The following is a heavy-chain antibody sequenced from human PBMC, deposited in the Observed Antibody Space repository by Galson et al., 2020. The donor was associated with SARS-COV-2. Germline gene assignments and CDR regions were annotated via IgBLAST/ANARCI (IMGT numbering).Heavy chain of an antibody. D-gene: IGHD3-16*01. CDR1: GFTFSDYA. Sequence: GESLKISCAASGFTFSDYAMSWVRQAPGKGLGWVSVISGSGVSTYYADSVKGRFTISRDNSKNTLYLQMNSLRAEDTAVYYCAKDWAAAPRPYYFDNWGQGTLVTVSS. CDR3: AKDWAAAPRPYYFDN. CDR2: ISGSGVST. J-gene: IGHJ4*02. V-gene: IGHV3-23*01.